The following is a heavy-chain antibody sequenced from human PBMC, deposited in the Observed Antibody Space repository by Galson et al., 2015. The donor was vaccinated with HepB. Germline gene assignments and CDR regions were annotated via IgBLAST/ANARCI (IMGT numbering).Heavy chain of an antibody. CDR3: AKDMYYDSSGYYYGYFDY. CDR1: GFTFSSYA. Sequence: SLRLSCAASGFTFSSYAMSWVRQAPGKGLEWVSAISGSGGSTYYADSVKGRFTISRDNSKNTLYLQMNSLRAEDTAVYYCAKDMYYDSSGYYYGYFDYWGQGTLVTVSS. J-gene: IGHJ4*02. CDR2: ISGSGGST. V-gene: IGHV3-23*01. D-gene: IGHD3-22*01.